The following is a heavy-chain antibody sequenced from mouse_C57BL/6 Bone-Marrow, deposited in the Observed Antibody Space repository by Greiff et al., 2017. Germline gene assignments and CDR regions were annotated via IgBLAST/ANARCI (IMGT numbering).Heavy chain of an antibody. CDR3: ARHLYYYYETAWFGC. J-gene: IGHJ3*01. Sequence: EVKVVESGGDLVKPGGSLKLSCAASGFTFSSYGMSWVRQTPDKRLEWVGTISSDGSYTYYPDSVKGRFTISRDNAKNTLYLQMSSLKSEDTAMYYCARHLYYYYETAWFGCWGPGALVTV. CDR2: ISSDGSYT. D-gene: IGHD2-4*01. V-gene: IGHV5-6*01. CDR1: GFTFSSYG.